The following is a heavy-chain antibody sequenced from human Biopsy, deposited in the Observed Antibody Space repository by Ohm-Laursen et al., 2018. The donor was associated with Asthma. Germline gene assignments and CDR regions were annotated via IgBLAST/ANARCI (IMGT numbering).Heavy chain of an antibody. Sequence: ASVKVSCKTSGYTFNSAGITWVRQAPGQGFEWMGWISVYNGNTKVAQKLQDRVTMITDTSTSTAYMELMSLRSDDTAVYFCARAVDYSHYYGIDVWGQGTTVTVS. J-gene: IGHJ6*02. CDR1: GYTFNSAG. D-gene: IGHD3-10*01. V-gene: IGHV1-18*01. CDR3: ARAVDYSHYYGIDV. CDR2: ISVYNGNT.